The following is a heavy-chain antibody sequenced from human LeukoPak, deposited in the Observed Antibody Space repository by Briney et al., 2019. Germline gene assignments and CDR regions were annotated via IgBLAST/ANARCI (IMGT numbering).Heavy chain of an antibody. CDR3: ARESTGMTFDP. CDR1: GGSIRSSNLY. J-gene: IGHJ5*02. CDR2: IYYSGNT. Sequence: TPSETLSLTCTVSGGSIRSSNLYWGWIRQPPGKGLEWIGTIYYSGNTFYNASLKSRVAISVDTSKNQLFLKLNSVTAADTAVYYCARESTGMTFDPWGQGTLVTVSS. D-gene: IGHD2-21*02. V-gene: IGHV4-39*07.